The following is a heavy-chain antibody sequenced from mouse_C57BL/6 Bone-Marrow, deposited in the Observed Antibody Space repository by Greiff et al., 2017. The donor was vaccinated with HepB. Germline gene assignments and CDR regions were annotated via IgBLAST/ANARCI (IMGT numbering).Heavy chain of an antibody. J-gene: IGHJ1*03. V-gene: IGHV1-55*01. CDR1: GYTFTSYW. D-gene: IGHD1-1*01. Sequence: QVQLKQPGAELVKPGASVKMSCKASGYTFTSYWITWVKQRPGQGLEWIGDIYPGSGSTNYNEKFKSKATLTVDTSSSTAYMQLSSLTSEDSAVYYCHDYGSSLSGWYFDVWGTGTTVTVSS. CDR2: IYPGSGST. CDR3: HDYGSSLSGWYFDV.